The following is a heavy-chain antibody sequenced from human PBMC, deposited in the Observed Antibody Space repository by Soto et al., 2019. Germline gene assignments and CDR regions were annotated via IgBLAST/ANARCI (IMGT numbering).Heavy chain of an antibody. V-gene: IGHV4-39*07. Sequence: SETLRLTCAVSGASMTTGGFYWVRVGPPHGVGREWIGPVYHRASNQYNPSLNGRVSISVDTSRSLFSLRLTSLTAADTAVYFCTRSSADSLSHLYIDTWGQGTSVTVSS. CDR2: VYHRASN. CDR1: GASMTTGGFY. CDR3: TRSSADSLSHLYIDT. J-gene: IGHJ4*02. D-gene: IGHD1-26*01.